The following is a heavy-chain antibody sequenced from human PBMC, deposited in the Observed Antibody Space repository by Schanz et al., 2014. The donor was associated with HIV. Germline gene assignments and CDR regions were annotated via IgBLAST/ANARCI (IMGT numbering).Heavy chain of an antibody. CDR3: VGHGSSSS. Sequence: EVQLLESGGGLVQPGGSLRLSCAASGFTFSSYAMSWVRQAPGKGLEWVSALSGSGGNTYYADSVKGRFTISRDNSRNTLYLQMNRLRAEDTAVYYCVGHGSSSSWGLGTLVTVSS. V-gene: IGHV3-23*01. CDR2: LSGSGGNT. CDR1: GFTFSSYA. D-gene: IGHD6-6*01. J-gene: IGHJ5*02.